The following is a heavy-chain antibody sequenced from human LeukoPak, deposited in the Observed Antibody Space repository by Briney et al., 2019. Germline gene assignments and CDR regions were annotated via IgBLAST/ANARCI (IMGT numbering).Heavy chain of an antibody. CDR3: ARLSGRATIDY. CDR1: GYSFTTYW. CDR2: IYPGDSDS. Sequence: GESLKISCKGSGYSFTTYWIGWVRQMPGKGLEWMGIIYPGDSDSRYSPSFQGQVTISADESISTAYLQWCSLKASDTAMYYCARLSGRATIDYWGQGTLVTVSS. D-gene: IGHD3-10*01. J-gene: IGHJ4*02. V-gene: IGHV5-51*01.